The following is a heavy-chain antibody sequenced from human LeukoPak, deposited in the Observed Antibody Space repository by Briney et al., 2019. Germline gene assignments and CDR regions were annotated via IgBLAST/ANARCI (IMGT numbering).Heavy chain of an antibody. CDR1: GFTFRNYW. V-gene: IGHV3-7*04. J-gene: IGHJ4*02. D-gene: IGHD3-22*01. Sequence: GGSLRLSCAASGFTFRNYWMSWVRQAPGKGLEWVANINQDGSEKYYVDSVKGRFTISRDNAKNSLYLQMNSLRAEDTAVYYCAKDYYDSSGYYLPVGYWGQGTLVTVSS. CDR2: INQDGSEK. CDR3: AKDYYDSSGYYLPVGY.